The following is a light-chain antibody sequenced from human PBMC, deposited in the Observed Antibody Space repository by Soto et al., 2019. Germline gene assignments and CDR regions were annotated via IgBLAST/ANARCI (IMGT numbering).Light chain of an antibody. CDR1: QSVSSN. CDR3: QQNNSLPRYT. Sequence: EIVMTQSPATLSVSPGERATLSCRASQSVSSNLAGYQQKPGQAPRLLIYGASTRATGIPARFSGSGYWTELTHIKSSRQSADFAVFYCQQNNSLPRYTFGQGTKLEIK. J-gene: IGKJ2*01. V-gene: IGKV3-15*01. CDR2: GAS.